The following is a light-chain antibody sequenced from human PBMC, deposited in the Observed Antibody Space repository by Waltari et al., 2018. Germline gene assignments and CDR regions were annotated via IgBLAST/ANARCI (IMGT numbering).Light chain of an antibody. J-gene: IGKJ2*01. CDR1: QSISSN. Sequence: EIVMTQSPATLSVSPGAQATLSCRASQSISSNLVWYQHKPGQAPRVLIYGASTRATGIPARFSGSGSGTEFTLTITSLQSEDFAVYYCLQYKNWPPLYTFGQGTKLEI. V-gene: IGKV3-15*01. CDR3: LQYKNWPPLYT. CDR2: GAS.